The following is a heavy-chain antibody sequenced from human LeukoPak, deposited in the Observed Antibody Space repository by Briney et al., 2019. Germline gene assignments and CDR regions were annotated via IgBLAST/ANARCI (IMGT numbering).Heavy chain of an antibody. CDR3: ARDRGRHGDYSN. J-gene: IGHJ4*02. CDR1: AFTFSTFN. Sequence: GGSLTLSCAASAFTFSTFNMHWVRQAPGKALEWVSSITDSSTYIYYADSAKGRDTVSRDKAKNSLDLQMNSLRAEGTAVYYCARDRGRHGDYSNWGQGNLVTVSS. CDR2: ITDSSTYI. V-gene: IGHV3-21*01. D-gene: IGHD4-17*01.